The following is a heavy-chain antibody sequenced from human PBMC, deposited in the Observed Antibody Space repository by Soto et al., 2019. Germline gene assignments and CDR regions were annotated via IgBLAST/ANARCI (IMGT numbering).Heavy chain of an antibody. CDR2: IYDTGST. J-gene: IGHJ4*02. V-gene: IGHV4-59*01. CDR1: GVSISSNY. D-gene: IGHD6-19*01. CDR3: ARYRRGSGWYYLDY. Sequence: QVQLQESGPGLVKPSETLSLTCTVSGVSISSNYWSWIRQPPGKGLEWIGYIYDTGSTNYNPSLQSRVTMSVDTSKNQFSLALSSVTAADTAVYYCARYRRGSGWYYLDYWGQGTLVTVSS.